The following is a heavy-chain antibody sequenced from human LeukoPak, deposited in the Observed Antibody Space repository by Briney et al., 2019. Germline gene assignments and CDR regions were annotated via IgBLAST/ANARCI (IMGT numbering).Heavy chain of an antibody. CDR1: GFTFSSYA. CDR2: ISGSGGST. D-gene: IGHD3-22*01. J-gene: IGHJ4*02. V-gene: IGHV3-23*01. CDR3: VKESRRGAISLVVVITRTYFDY. Sequence: GSLRLSCAASGFTFSSYAMSWARQAPGKGLEWVSAISGSGGSTYYADSVKGRFTISRDNSKNTLYLRMNSLRAEDTAVYYCVKESRRGAISLVVVITRTYFDYWGQGTLVTVSS.